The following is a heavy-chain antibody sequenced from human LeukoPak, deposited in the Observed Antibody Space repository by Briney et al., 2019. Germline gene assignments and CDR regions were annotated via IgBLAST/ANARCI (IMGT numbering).Heavy chain of an antibody. Sequence: PSETLSLTCTVSGDAVYYWNWIRQPAGKGLEWIGRIYNNESTWSNPSLKSRVTISVDTSKNQFSLKLSSVTAADTAVYYCARARFLEWLPYYMDVWGKGTTVTVSS. CDR2: IYNNEST. V-gene: IGHV4-4*07. CDR1: GDAVYY. J-gene: IGHJ6*03. CDR3: ARARFLEWLPYYMDV. D-gene: IGHD3-3*01.